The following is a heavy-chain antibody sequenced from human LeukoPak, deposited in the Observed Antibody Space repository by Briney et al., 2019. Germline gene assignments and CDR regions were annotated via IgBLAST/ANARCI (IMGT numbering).Heavy chain of an antibody. D-gene: IGHD3-22*01. CDR3: ARDSDYYDSSGYPPKLDY. CDR1: GYTFTSYY. Sequence: ASVKVSCKASGYTFTSYYMHWVRQAPGQGLEWMGIINPSRGSTSYAQKFQGRVTMTRDMSTSTVYMELSSLRSEDTAVYYCARDSDYYDSSGYPPKLDYWGQGTLVTVSS. V-gene: IGHV1-46*01. CDR2: INPSRGST. J-gene: IGHJ4*02.